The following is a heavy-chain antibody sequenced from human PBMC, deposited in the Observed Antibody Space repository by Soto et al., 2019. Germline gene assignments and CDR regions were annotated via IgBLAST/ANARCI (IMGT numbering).Heavy chain of an antibody. CDR1: GFTFSSYS. Sequence: GGSLRLSCAASGFTFSSYSMNWVRQAPGKGLEWVSAISGSGGSTYYADSVKGRFTISRDNSKNTLYLQMNSLRAEDTAVYYCAKVPAYDYIWGSYLSFDYWGLGTLVTVSS. D-gene: IGHD3-16*01. V-gene: IGHV3-23*01. CDR3: AKVPAYDYIWGSYLSFDY. CDR2: ISGSGGST. J-gene: IGHJ4*02.